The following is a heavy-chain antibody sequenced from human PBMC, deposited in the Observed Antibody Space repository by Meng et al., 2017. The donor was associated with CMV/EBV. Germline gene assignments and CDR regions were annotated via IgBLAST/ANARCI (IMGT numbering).Heavy chain of an antibody. Sequence: SETLSLTCTVSGGSISSGDYYWSWIRQPPGKGLEWIGYIYYSGSTYYKPSLKSRVTISVDTSKNQFSLKLSSVTAADTAVYYCARWARSSSRFDYWGQGTLVTVSS. CDR3: ARWARSSSRFDY. D-gene: IGHD6-13*01. CDR1: GGSISSGDYY. CDR2: IYYSGST. J-gene: IGHJ4*02. V-gene: IGHV4-30-4*08.